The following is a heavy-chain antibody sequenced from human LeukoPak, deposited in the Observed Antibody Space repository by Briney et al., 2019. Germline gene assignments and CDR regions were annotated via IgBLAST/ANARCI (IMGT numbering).Heavy chain of an antibody. CDR3: AAAGLYDSSGFGHFNY. CDR1: GGSISSYY. D-gene: IGHD3-22*01. V-gene: IGHV4-59*01. Sequence: SETLSLTCTVSGGSISSYYWSWIRQPPGKGLEWIGYIYYSGSTNYNPSLKSRVTISVDTSKNQFSLKLSSVTAADTAVYYCAAAGLYDSSGFGHFNYWGQGTLVTVSS. CDR2: IYYSGST. J-gene: IGHJ4*02.